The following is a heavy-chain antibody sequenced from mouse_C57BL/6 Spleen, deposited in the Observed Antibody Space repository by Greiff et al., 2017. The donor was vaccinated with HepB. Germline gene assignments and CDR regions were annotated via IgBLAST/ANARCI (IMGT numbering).Heavy chain of an antibody. CDR1: GFTFSDYG. Sequence: EVKLQESGGGLVKPGGSLKLSCAASGFTFSDYGMHWVRQAPEKGLEWVAYISSGSSTIYYADTVKGRFTISRDNAKNTLFLQMTSLRSEDTAMYYCARTSMITPYYYAMDYWGQGTSVTVSS. V-gene: IGHV5-17*01. CDR2: ISSGSSTI. D-gene: IGHD2-4*01. J-gene: IGHJ4*01. CDR3: ARTSMITPYYYAMDY.